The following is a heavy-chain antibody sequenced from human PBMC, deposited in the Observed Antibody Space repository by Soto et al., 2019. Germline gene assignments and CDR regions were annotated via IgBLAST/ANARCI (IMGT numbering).Heavy chain of an antibody. CDR1: GFTFSNAW. CDR3: TNGGAVAGEYYYYYGMDV. V-gene: IGHV3-15*01. Sequence: GGSLRLSCAASGFTFSNAWMSWVRQAPGKGLEWVGRIKSKTDGGTTDYAAPVKGRFTISRDDSKNMLYLQMNSLKTEDTAVYYCTNGGAVAGEYYYYYGMDVWGQGTTVTVSS. CDR2: IKSKTDGGTT. J-gene: IGHJ6*02. D-gene: IGHD6-19*01.